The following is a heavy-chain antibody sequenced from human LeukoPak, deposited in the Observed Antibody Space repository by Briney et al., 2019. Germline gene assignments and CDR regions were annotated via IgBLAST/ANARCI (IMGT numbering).Heavy chain of an antibody. J-gene: IGHJ4*02. D-gene: IGHD6-19*01. CDR3: ARLLDGGWRPTFDY. Sequence: GGSLRLSCAASGFTFSSYWMSWVRQAPGKGLEWVANIKQDGSEKYYVDSVKGRFTISRDNAKNSLYLQMSSLRAEDTAVYYCARLLDGGWRPTFDYWGQGTLVTVSS. V-gene: IGHV3-7*01. CDR2: IKQDGSEK. CDR1: GFTFSSYW.